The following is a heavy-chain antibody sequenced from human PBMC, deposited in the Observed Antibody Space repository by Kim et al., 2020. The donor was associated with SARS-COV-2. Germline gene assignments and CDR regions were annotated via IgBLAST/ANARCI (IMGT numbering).Heavy chain of an antibody. Sequence: SVKVSCKASGGTFSSYAISWVRQAPGQGLEWMGRIIPILGIANYAQKFQGRVTITADKSTSTAYMELSSLRSEDTAVYYCARHITMVRGVIIKDYYYYGMDVWGQGTTVTVSS. V-gene: IGHV1-69*04. CDR2: IIPILGIA. D-gene: IGHD3-10*01. J-gene: IGHJ6*02. CDR1: GGTFSSYA. CDR3: ARHITMVRGVIIKDYYYYGMDV.